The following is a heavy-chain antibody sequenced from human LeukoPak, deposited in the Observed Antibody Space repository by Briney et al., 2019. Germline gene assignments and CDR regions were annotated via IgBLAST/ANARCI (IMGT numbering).Heavy chain of an antibody. CDR3: AKDRSTMIVVAFPYYYYMDV. D-gene: IGHD3-22*01. V-gene: IGHV3-30*02. CDR2: IRYDGSNK. Sequence: GGSLRLSCAASGFTFSSYGMHWVRQAPGKGLEWVAFIRYDGSNKYYADSVKGRFTISRDNSKNTLYLQMNSLRAEDTAVYYCAKDRSTMIVVAFPYYYYMDVWGKGTTVTVSS. J-gene: IGHJ6*03. CDR1: GFTFSSYG.